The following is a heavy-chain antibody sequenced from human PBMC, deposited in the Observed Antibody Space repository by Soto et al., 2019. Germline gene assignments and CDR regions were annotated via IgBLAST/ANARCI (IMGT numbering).Heavy chain of an antibody. J-gene: IGHJ3*02. CDR1: GYTFTSYY. V-gene: IGHV1-46*03. Sequence: QVQLVQSGAEVKKPVASVKVSCKASGYTFTSYYMHWVRQAPGQGLEWMGIINPSGGSTSYAQKFQGRVTLTMDTSTSTVYMELSSLRSEDTAVYYCARDPLTGDLAFAFDIWGQGTMVTVSS. CDR3: ARDPLTGDLAFAFDI. CDR2: INPSGGST. D-gene: IGHD7-27*01.